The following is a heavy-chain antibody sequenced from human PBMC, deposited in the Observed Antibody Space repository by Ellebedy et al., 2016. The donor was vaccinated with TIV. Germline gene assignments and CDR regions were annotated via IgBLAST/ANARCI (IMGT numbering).Heavy chain of an antibody. CDR3: AKNSYASGQ. CDR1: GGSTTGSH. CDR2: IYSSGIT. D-gene: IGHD3-16*01. V-gene: IGHV4-59*01. Sequence: MPSETLSLTCTVSGGSTTGSHWRWIRQPPGKGLEWIGYIYSSGITNYNPSLKSRVTISVDTSKNQFSLKLRSVTAADTAMYYCAKNSYASGQWGQGTLVTVSS. J-gene: IGHJ4*02.